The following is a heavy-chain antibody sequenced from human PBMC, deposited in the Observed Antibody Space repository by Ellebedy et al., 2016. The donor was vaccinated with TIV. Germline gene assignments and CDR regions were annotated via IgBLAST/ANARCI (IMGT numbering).Heavy chain of an antibody. Sequence: PGGSLRLSCAAPGFSFRTYAMSWVRQAPGKGLEWVSSISGSGGDTYYADSVKGRFTLSRDKSKNTLYLQMNSLRAEDTAVYYCAKVSFEGSRRDYWGQGTLVTVSS. CDR1: GFSFRTYA. CDR2: ISGSGGDT. D-gene: IGHD2/OR15-2a*01. V-gene: IGHV3-23*01. J-gene: IGHJ4*02. CDR3: AKVSFEGSRRDY.